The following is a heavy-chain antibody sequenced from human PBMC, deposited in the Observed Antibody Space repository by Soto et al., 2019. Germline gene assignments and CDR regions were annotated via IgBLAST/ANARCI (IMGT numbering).Heavy chain of an antibody. D-gene: IGHD2-15*01. CDR1: GGSFSGYY. V-gene: IGHV4-34*01. CDR3: ARAFRDIVVVVAATYLDY. CDR2: INHSGST. J-gene: IGHJ4*02. Sequence: SETLSLTCAVYGGSFSGYYWSWIRQPPGKGLEWIGEINHSGSTNYNPSLKSRVTISVDTSKNQFSLKLSSVTAADTAVFYCARAFRDIVVVVAATYLDYWGQGTLVTVPQ.